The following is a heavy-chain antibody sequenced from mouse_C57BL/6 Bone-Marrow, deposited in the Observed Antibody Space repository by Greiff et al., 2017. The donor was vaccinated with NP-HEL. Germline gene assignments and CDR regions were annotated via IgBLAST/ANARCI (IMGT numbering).Heavy chain of an antibody. Sequence: VHVKQSGTVLARPGASVKMSCKTSGYTFTSYWMHWVKQRPGQGLEWIGAIYPGNSDTSYNQKFKGKAKLTAVTSASTAYMELSSLTNEDSAVYYCTRSTTVVATGAMDYWGQGTSVTVSS. CDR2: IYPGNSDT. J-gene: IGHJ4*01. CDR3: TRSTTVVATGAMDY. CDR1: GYTFTSYW. D-gene: IGHD1-1*01. V-gene: IGHV1-5*01.